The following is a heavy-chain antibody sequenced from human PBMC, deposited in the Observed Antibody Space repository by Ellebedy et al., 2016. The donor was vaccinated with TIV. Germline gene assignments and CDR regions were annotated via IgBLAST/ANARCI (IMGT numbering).Heavy chain of an antibody. V-gene: IGHV3-23*01. D-gene: IGHD6-13*01. CDR3: AIRKGMVGAGNWFDP. Sequence: GGSLRLXXAASGFTFSSYAMSWVRQAPGKGLEWVSAISGSGGSTYYADSVKGRFTISRDNSKSTLYLQMNSLRVEDTAVYYCAIRKGMVGAGNWFDPWGQGTLVTVSS. CDR2: ISGSGGST. CDR1: GFTFSSYA. J-gene: IGHJ5*02.